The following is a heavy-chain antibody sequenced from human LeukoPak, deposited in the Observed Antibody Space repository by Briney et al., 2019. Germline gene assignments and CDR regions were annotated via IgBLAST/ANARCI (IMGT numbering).Heavy chain of an antibody. CDR1: GYRFTNYW. J-gene: IGHJ4*02. CDR2: IYPGDSDT. Sequence: LGESLKISCKGSGYRFTNYWIGWVRQMPGKGLEWMGIIYPGDSDTRYIPSFQGQVTISADKSSNTAYLQWSSLKASDTAMYDCARRVDSYWFFVYWGQGTLVSVSS. V-gene: IGHV5-51*01. D-gene: IGHD1-26*01. CDR3: ARRVDSYWFFVY.